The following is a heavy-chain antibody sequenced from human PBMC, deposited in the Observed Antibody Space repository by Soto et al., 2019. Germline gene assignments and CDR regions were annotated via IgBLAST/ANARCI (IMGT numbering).Heavy chain of an antibody. D-gene: IGHD3-3*01. CDR3: ARRGMYYDFWSGYPTGYGMDV. Sequence: EASVKVSCKASGYTFTGYYMHCVRQAPGQGLEWMGWINPNSGGTNYAQKFQGRVTMTRDTSISTAYMELSRLRSDDTAVYYCARRGMYYDFWSGYPTGYGMDVWGQGTTVTVSS. J-gene: IGHJ6*02. V-gene: IGHV1-2*02. CDR1: GYTFTGYY. CDR2: INPNSGGT.